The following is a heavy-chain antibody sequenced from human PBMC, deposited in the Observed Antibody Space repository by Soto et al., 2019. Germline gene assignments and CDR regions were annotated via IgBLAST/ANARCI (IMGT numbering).Heavy chain of an antibody. Sequence: SSETLSLTCTVSGGYISSYYWSWIRQPPGKELEWIGYIYSSGSSNYNPSLKSRVTISVDTSKNQLSLKVSSVTAADTSVYYCATGRHDYGDSYFDYWGQGTPVTV. CDR2: IYSSGSS. J-gene: IGHJ4*02. CDR1: GGYISSYY. V-gene: IGHV4-59*01. CDR3: ATGRHDYGDSYFDY. D-gene: IGHD4-17*01.